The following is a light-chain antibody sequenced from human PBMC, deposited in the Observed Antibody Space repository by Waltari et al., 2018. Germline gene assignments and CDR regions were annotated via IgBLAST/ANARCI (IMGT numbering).Light chain of an antibody. V-gene: IGKV1-39*01. CDR2: SAS. CDR3: QQSYTTPYT. J-gene: IGKJ2*01. CDR1: QTINNY. Sequence: DIQMTQSPSSLSASIGDRVTITCRASQTINNYLNWYQQRPGKAPNLVIYSASSLESGVPSRFSGSGTGTDFTLIISSLQPEDFATYDCQQSYTTPYTFGPGTRLEIK.